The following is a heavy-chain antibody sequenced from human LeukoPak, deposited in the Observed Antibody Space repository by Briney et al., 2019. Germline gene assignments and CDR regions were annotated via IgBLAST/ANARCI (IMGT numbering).Heavy chain of an antibody. CDR2: INHSGST. Sequence: PSETLSLTCAVYGGSFSGYYWSWIRQPPGKGLEWTGEINHSGSTNYNPSLKSRVTFSVDTPKNQFSLKLSSVTAADTAVYYCARFMSGWYSDYWGQGALVTVSS. V-gene: IGHV4-34*01. CDR1: GGSFSGYY. CDR3: ARFMSGWYSDY. D-gene: IGHD6-19*01. J-gene: IGHJ4*02.